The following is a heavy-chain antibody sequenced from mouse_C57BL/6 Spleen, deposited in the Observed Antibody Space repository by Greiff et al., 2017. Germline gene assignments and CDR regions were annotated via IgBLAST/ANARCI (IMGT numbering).Heavy chain of an antibody. CDR3: ARQLTGTASGAMDY. Sequence: DVQLQESGGGLVKPGGSLKLSCAASGFTFSDYGMHWVRQAPEKGLEWVAYISSGSSTIYYADTVKGRFTISRDNAKNTLFLQMTSLRSEDTAMYYCARQLTGTASGAMDYWGQGTSVTVSS. D-gene: IGHD4-1*01. V-gene: IGHV5-17*01. CDR2: ISSGSSTI. CDR1: GFTFSDYG. J-gene: IGHJ4*01.